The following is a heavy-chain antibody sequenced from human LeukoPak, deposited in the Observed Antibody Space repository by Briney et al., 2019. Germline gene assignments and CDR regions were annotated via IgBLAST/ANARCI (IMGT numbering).Heavy chain of an antibody. CDR2: ISGSGGST. J-gene: IGHJ4*02. CDR1: GFTFSIYA. Sequence: GGSLRLSCAASGFTFSIYAMSWVRQAPGKGLEWVSAISGSGGSTYHADSVKGRFTVSRDQSKNTLYLQMNSLRAEDTAVYYCARQIGYCSGGTCYFDYWGQGTLVTVSS. CDR3: ARQIGYCSGGTCYFDY. D-gene: IGHD2-15*01. V-gene: IGHV3-23*01.